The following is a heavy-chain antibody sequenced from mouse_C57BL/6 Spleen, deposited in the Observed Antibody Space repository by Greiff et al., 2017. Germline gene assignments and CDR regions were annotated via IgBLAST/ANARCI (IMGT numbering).Heavy chain of an antibody. D-gene: IGHD4-1*01. Sequence: EVKVEESGGGLVKPGGSLKLSCAASGFTFSDYGMHWVRQAPEKGLEWVAYISSGSSTIYYADTVKGRFTISRDNAKNTLFLQMTSLRSEDTAMYYCASRGPGTLFDYWGQGTTLTVSS. V-gene: IGHV5-17*01. CDR3: ASRGPGTLFDY. CDR2: ISSGSSTI. J-gene: IGHJ2*01. CDR1: GFTFSDYG.